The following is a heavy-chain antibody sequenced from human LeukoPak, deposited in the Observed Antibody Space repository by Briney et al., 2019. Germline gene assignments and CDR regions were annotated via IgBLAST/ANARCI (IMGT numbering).Heavy chain of an antibody. V-gene: IGHV1-2*06. CDR3: ARGGSSWYPFDY. CDR2: ININSGGT. Sequence: GAPVKLSCNASGYTFTGYYMHWVRQAPGQGLELMRLININSGGTNYAQKFQGRATMTRDTYISTTYMELSRLRSDDTAVYYCARGGSSWYPFDYWGQGTLVTVSS. J-gene: IGHJ4*02. D-gene: IGHD6-13*01. CDR1: GYTFTGYY.